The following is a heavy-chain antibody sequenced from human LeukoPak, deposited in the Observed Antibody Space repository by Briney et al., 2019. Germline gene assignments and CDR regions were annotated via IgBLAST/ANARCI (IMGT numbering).Heavy chain of an antibody. CDR3: AKDRGGNSWPVFDS. J-gene: IGHJ4*02. D-gene: IGHD6-13*01. CDR2: ISGGGSTT. Sequence: GGSLRLSCAASGFTFSSYAMSWFRQAPGKGLEWVSTISGGGSTTYYADSVKGRFTISRDSSNNTLYLQMNSLRAEDTAVYYCAKDRGGNSWPVFDSWGQGILVIVSS. CDR1: GFTFSSYA. V-gene: IGHV3-23*01.